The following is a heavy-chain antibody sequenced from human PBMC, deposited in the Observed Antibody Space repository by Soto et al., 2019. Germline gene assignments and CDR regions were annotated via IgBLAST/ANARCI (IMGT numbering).Heavy chain of an antibody. V-gene: IGHV4-59*01. Sequence: SETLSLTCTVSGGYISSYYWSWIRQPPGKGLEWIGYIYYSGSTNYNPSLKSRVTISVDTSKNQFSLKLSSVPAADTAVYYCARDHQRDSSSWYWFDPWGQGTLVTVSS. CDR2: IYYSGST. CDR1: GGYISSYY. D-gene: IGHD6-13*01. J-gene: IGHJ5*02. CDR3: ARDHQRDSSSWYWFDP.